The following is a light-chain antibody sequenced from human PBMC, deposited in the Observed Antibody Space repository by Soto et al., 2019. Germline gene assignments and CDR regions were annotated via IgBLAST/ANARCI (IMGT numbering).Light chain of an antibody. V-gene: IGKV1-16*01. CDR1: QDFVLD. Sequence: DIQMTQSPSSISASVGDRITLICRAIQDFVLDLAWFHQKPVQAPKPLIYAASTLQTGVPSAFSASGSGTDFSLTISGLQPDDFATYYCQQYYTYPFTFGPGTRV. J-gene: IGKJ3*01. CDR3: QQYYTYPFT. CDR2: AAS.